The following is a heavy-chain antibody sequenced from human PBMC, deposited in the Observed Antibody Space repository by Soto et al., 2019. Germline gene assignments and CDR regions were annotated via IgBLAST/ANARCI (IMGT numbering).Heavy chain of an antibody. D-gene: IGHD3-22*01. Sequence: GGSLRLSCAAYGFTFSSYSMNWVRQAPGKGLEWVSSISSSSSYIYYADSVKGRFTISRDNAKNSLYLQMNSLRAEDTAVYYCARDGPRVVITHFDYWGQGTLVTVSS. CDR3: ARDGPRVVITHFDY. V-gene: IGHV3-21*01. CDR1: GFTFSSYS. CDR2: ISSSSSYI. J-gene: IGHJ4*02.